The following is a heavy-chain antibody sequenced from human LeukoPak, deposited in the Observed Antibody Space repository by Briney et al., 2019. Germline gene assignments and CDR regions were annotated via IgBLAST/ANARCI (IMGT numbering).Heavy chain of an antibody. J-gene: IGHJ4*02. V-gene: IGHV3-23*01. Sequence: GGSLRLSCAASGFTFSSYAMSWVRQAPGKGLEWVSAISGSGGSTYYADSVKGRFTISRDNSKNTLYLQMNSLRAEDTAVYYCAKDGGLWVSAHWGDSWGRGTLITVSS. CDR1: GFTFSSYA. CDR2: ISGSGGST. CDR3: AKDGGLWVSAHWGDS. D-gene: IGHD7-27*01.